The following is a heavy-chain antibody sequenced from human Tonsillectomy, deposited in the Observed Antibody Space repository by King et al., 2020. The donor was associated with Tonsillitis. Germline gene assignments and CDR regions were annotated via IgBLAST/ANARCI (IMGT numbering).Heavy chain of an antibody. J-gene: IGHJ6*02. D-gene: IGHD6-6*01. CDR2: ISGSTSTP. CDR3: TKDWGFSSSSRGGSYYYGMDV. Sequence: VQLVESGGGLVQPGGSLRLSCAASGFTFTSFDMNWVRQAPGKGLEWVAGISGSTSTPYYADSVKGPSTISRDDSKNTLSLQMNSLRLEDTAIYYCTKDWGFSSSSRGGSYYYGMDVWGQGTTVTVSS. CDR1: GFTFTSFD. V-gene: IGHV3-23*04.